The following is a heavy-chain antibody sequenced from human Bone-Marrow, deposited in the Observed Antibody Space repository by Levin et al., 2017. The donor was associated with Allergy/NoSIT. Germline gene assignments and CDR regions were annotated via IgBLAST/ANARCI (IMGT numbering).Heavy chain of an antibody. Sequence: PGGSLRLSCKTSGSTFTGYALHWVRQAPGQGLEWMGYISPNSGGTNYDQRFQGRVTMTRDTSIDTAYMELSRLTSDDTAVYYCARVAEEGPWGQGTLVTVSS. CDR2: ISPNSGGT. V-gene: IGHV1-2*02. CDR3: ARVAEEGP. CDR1: GSTFTGYA. J-gene: IGHJ5*02.